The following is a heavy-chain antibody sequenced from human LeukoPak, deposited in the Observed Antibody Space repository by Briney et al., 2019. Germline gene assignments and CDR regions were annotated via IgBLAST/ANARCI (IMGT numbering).Heavy chain of an antibody. Sequence: GGSLRLSCAASGFTFSTYCMSWVRQAPGKGLEWVANIKKDGSEKHYVDSVDGRFIISRDDAKNSLYLQMNSLRAEDTAVYYCAGRLVSAATFDYWGQGTLVTVSS. J-gene: IGHJ4*02. CDR2: IKKDGSEK. D-gene: IGHD2-2*01. V-gene: IGHV3-7*01. CDR3: AGRLVSAATFDY. CDR1: GFTFSTYC.